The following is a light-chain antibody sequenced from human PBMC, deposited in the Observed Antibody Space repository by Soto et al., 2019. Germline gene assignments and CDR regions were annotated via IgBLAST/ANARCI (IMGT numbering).Light chain of an antibody. J-gene: IGLJ2*01. V-gene: IGLV2-8*01. CDR2: EVS. Sequence: QSALTQPASVSGSPGQSLTISCTGSSSDVGQYNYVSWYQQHPGKAPKLIIYEVSKRPSGVSNRFSGSKSGNTASLTVSGLQAEDEADYYCNSYAGNNKVVFGGGTQLTVL. CDR1: SSDVGQYNY. CDR3: NSYAGNNKVV.